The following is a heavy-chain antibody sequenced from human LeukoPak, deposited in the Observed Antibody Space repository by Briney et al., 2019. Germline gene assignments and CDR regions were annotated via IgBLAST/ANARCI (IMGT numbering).Heavy chain of an antibody. Sequence: GGSLRLSCAASGFTFSSYWMHWVRQAPGKGLVWVSHINNDGSNTNYADSVKGRFTISRDNAKNSLYLQMNSLRAEDTAVYYCASGSGWVFDYWGQGTLVTVSS. CDR3: ASGSGWVFDY. D-gene: IGHD6-19*01. CDR2: INNDGSNT. J-gene: IGHJ4*02. CDR1: GFTFSSYW. V-gene: IGHV3-74*01.